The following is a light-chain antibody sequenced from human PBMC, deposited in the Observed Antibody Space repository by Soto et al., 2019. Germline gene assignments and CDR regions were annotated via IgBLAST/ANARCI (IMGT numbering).Light chain of an antibody. Sequence: DIVMTQSPLSLPVTPGEPASISCRSSQSLLHFNGYNYLDWYLQKPGQSPQPLIYLGSNRASGVPDRLSGSGSGTDFTLTISRVEAEDVGVYFCMQALQTPRTFGQGTKVGIK. CDR2: LGS. CDR3: MQALQTPRT. V-gene: IGKV2-28*01. CDR1: QSLLHFNGYNY. J-gene: IGKJ2*02.